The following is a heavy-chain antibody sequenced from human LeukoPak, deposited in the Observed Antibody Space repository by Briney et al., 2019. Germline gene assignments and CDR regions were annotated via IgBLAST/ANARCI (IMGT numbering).Heavy chain of an antibody. V-gene: IGHV3-23*01. Sequence: GGSLRLSCAASGFTFSSYAMSWVRQAPGKGLEWVSAISGSGGSTYYADSVKGRFTISRDNSKNTLYLQMNSLRAEDTAVYYCATWSYGDREYYFDYWGQGTLVTVSS. D-gene: IGHD4-17*01. CDR2: ISGSGGST. CDR1: GFTFSSYA. CDR3: ATWSYGDREYYFDY. J-gene: IGHJ4*02.